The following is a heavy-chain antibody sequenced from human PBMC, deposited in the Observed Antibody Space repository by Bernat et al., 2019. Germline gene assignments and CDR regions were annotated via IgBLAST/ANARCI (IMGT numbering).Heavy chain of an antibody. CDR1: GFSFGGYA. Sequence: EVQLLESGGGLVQPGGSLRLSCAASGFSFGGYAMSWVRQAPGKGVEWVSGISGSGATPSYADSVKGRFTISRDNSNNIVNLQISSLGAEDTAVYYCAKGVRGYSPSHFDYWGQGTQVVVSA. D-gene: IGHD2-15*01. CDR2: ISGSGATP. J-gene: IGHJ4*02. V-gene: IGHV3-23*01. CDR3: AKGVRGYSPSHFDY.